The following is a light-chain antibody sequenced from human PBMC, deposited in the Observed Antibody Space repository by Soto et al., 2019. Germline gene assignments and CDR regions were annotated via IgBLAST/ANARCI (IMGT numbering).Light chain of an antibody. V-gene: IGKV1-16*01. CDR2: AAS. CDR3: QHYSSYPLT. Sequence: DIQMTQSPSSLSASVGDRVTIACRASQDISSFLAWFQQKPGKAPKSLISAASSLQSGVPSRFSGSGSGTDFTLTISSLQPEDFAIYYCQHYSSYPLTFGGGTKVEV. CDR1: QDISSF. J-gene: IGKJ4*01.